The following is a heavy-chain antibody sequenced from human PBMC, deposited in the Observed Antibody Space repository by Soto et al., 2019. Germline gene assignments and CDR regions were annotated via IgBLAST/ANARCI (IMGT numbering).Heavy chain of an antibody. CDR1: GGTFSSYA. J-gene: IGHJ6*02. CDR3: AIGVGLNYDILTGPSGYYYCGMDV. D-gene: IGHD3-9*01. Sequence: ASVKVSCKASGGTFSSYAISWVRQAPGQGLEWMGGIIPIFGTANYAQKFQGRVTITADEYTSTAYMELSSLRSEDTAVYYCAIGVGLNYDILTGPSGYYYCGMDVWGQGTTVTVSS. V-gene: IGHV1-69*13. CDR2: IIPIFGTA.